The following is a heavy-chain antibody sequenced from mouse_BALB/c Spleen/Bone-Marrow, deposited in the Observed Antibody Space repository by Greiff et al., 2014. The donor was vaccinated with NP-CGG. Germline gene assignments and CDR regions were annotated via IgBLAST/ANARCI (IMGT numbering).Heavy chain of an antibody. D-gene: IGHD4-1*01. V-gene: IGHV1-7*01. J-gene: IGHJ2*01. Sequence: QVQLQQSGVELAKLGASVKMSCKASGYTFTSYWMHWVKQRPGQGLEWIGYINPSTGYTEYNQKFKDKATLTADKSSSTAYMQLSSLTSEDSAVYYCARSRTGTYFDYWGQGTTLTVSS. CDR2: INPSTGYT. CDR1: GYTFTSYW. CDR3: ARSRTGTYFDY.